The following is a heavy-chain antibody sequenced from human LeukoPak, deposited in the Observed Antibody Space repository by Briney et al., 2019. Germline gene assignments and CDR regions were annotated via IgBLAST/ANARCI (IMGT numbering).Heavy chain of an antibody. CDR2: IYYRGST. Sequence: SETLSLTCTVSGGFISSYYWSWIWQPPGKGLEWIGYIYYRGSTNYNSSLKSRVTISVDTSKNQFSLKLSSVTAADTAVYYCARDAKGVYYYYGMDVWGQGTTVTVSS. V-gene: IGHV4-59*01. J-gene: IGHJ6*02. CDR1: GGFISSYY. CDR3: ARDAKGVYYYYGMDV.